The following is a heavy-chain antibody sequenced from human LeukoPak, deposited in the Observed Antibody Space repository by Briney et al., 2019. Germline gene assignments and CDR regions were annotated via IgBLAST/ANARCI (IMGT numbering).Heavy chain of an antibody. Sequence: GGSLKLSCAASGFTLSGCAIHWVRQSSGKGLEWVGHIDKKDNFHATAYAASVQGRFSISRDDSKNTAFLHMNSLKTEDMALYYCTRDSGTYNWLDPWGQGTLVTVSS. CDR3: TRDSGTYNWLDP. J-gene: IGHJ5*02. D-gene: IGHD1-26*01. V-gene: IGHV3-73*01. CDR1: GFTLSGCA. CDR2: IDKKDNFHAT.